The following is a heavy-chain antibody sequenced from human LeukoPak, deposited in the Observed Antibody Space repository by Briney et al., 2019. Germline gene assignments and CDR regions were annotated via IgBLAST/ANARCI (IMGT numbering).Heavy chain of an antibody. J-gene: IGHJ4*02. CDR2: IYYTGST. Sequence: PSETLSLTCGVSGGSIIGYYWSWIRQPPGKGLEWIASIYYTGSTNYNPSLKSRVTVSLDTSKNQLSLKLSFVTAADTAVYYCARHRGSNLNRSFDFWGQGTLVTVSS. CDR3: ARHRGSNLNRSFDF. V-gene: IGHV4-59*08. CDR1: GGSIIGYY. D-gene: IGHD1-14*01.